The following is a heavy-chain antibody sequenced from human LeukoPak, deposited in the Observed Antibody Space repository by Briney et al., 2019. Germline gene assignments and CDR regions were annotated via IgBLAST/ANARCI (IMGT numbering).Heavy chain of an antibody. J-gene: IGHJ3*02. CDR1: GFTFSSYS. Sequence: GGSLRLSCAASGFTFSSYSMNWVRQPPGKGLEWVSFITSSSDGIHYADSVKGRFTISRDNAKNSLYLQMNSLRAEDTAVYYCARDHDRDWNSAYDIWGQGTMVTVSS. CDR2: ITSSSDGI. V-gene: IGHV3-48*01. D-gene: IGHD1-7*01. CDR3: ARDHDRDWNSAYDI.